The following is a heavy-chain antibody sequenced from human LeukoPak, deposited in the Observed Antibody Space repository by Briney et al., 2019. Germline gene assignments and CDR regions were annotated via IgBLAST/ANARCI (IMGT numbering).Heavy chain of an antibody. CDR2: IGTAGDT. CDR3: ARDRRSTYYYYYYGMEV. V-gene: IGHV3-13*01. J-gene: IGHJ6*02. CDR1: GFTFSSYD. D-gene: IGHD2-2*01. Sequence: GGSLRLSCAASGFTFSSYDMHWVRQATGKGLEWVSAIGTAGDTFYPGSVQGRFTISRENAKNSLYLQMNSLRAEDTAVYYCARDRRSTYYYYYYGMEVGAKGPRSPSP.